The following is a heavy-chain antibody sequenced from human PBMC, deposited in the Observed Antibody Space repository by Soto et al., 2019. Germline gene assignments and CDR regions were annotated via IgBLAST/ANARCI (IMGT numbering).Heavy chain of an antibody. CDR1: GFTFDDYA. V-gene: IGHV3-9*01. D-gene: IGHD3-10*01. CDR2: ISWNSGSI. CDR3: AKEPRFVELLVGYMDV. Sequence: EVQLVESGGGLVQPGRSLRLSCAASGFTFDDYAMHWVRQAPGKGLEWVSGISWNSGSIGYADSVKGRFTISRDNAKNSLYLQMNSLRAEDTALYYCAKEPRFVELLVGYMDVWGKGTTVTVSS. J-gene: IGHJ6*03.